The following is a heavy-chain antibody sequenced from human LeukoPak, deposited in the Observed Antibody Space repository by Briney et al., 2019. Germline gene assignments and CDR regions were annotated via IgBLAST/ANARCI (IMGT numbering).Heavy chain of an antibody. J-gene: IGHJ6*03. CDR1: GFTFSSYS. Sequence: GGSLRLSCAASGFTFSSYSMNWVRQAPGKGLEWVSYISSSSSTIYYADSVKGRFTISRDNAKNSLYLQMNSLRDEDTAVYYCAMDSSSWAYYYYHMDVWGKGTTVTVSS. D-gene: IGHD6-13*01. V-gene: IGHV3-48*02. CDR2: ISSSSSTI. CDR3: AMDSSSWAYYYYHMDV.